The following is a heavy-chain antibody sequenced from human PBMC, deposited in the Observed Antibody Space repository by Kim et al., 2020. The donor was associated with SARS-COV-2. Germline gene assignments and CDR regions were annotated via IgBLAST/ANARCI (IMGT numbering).Heavy chain of an antibody. V-gene: IGHV5-51*01. Sequence: GESLKISCKGSGYTFTSYWIGWVRQMPGKGLEWMGIIYPGDSDTRYSPSFQGQVTISADKSISTASLQWSSLKASDTAMYYCARDSYCSSTTCSPLGFDYWGQGTLVTVSS. J-gene: IGHJ4*02. CDR2: IYPGDSDT. CDR3: ARDSYCSSTTCSPLGFDY. CDR1: GYTFTSYW. D-gene: IGHD2-2*01.